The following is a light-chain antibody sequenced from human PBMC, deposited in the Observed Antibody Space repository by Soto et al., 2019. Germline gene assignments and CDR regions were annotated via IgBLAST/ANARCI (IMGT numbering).Light chain of an antibody. CDR2: GAS. CDR1: QPVNTN. CDR3: HQYNNWPPYT. V-gene: IGKV3-15*01. J-gene: IGKJ2*01. Sequence: VMTQSPDTVSASLGGTATLSCRASQPVNTNLAWYHQRPGQAPRLLISGASTRATGVPVRFIGSGSGTEFTLTISGLQSEDFGIYFCHQYNNWPPYTFGQGTKLGI.